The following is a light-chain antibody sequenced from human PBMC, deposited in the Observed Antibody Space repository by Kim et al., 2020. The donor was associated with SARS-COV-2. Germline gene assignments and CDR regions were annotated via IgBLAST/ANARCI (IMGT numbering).Light chain of an antibody. J-gene: IGKJ4*01. Sequence: SSAVGDRVTITCRTSQDISSYFAWYQKKPGEAPELLFFGASKLTRGVPSRFSGSGSGKVFPLTISSLQHEDFAAYYCQQFNSYPPFGGGTKVDIK. CDR3: QQFNSYPP. CDR2: GAS. V-gene: IGKV1-9*01. CDR1: QDISSY.